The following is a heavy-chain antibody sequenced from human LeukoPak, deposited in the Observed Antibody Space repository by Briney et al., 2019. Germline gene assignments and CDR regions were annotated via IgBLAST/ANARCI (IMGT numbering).Heavy chain of an antibody. CDR3: AKDQSPYDSSGLDY. D-gene: IGHD3-22*01. CDR1: GFTFSSYS. J-gene: IGHJ4*02. V-gene: IGHV3-48*01. CDR2: ISSSSSTI. Sequence: PGGSLRLSCAASGFTFSSYSMNWVRQAPGKGLEWVSYISSSSSTIYYADSVKGRFTISRDNAKNSLYLQMNSLRAEDTALYYCAKDQSPYDSSGLDYWGQGTLVTVSS.